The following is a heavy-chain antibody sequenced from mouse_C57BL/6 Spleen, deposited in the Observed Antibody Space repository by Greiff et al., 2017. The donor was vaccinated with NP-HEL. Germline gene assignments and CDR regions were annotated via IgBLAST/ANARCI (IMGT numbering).Heavy chain of an antibody. CDR3: AKKAMVTTDYAMDY. Sequence: QVQLQQSGPGLVQPSQSLSITCTVSGFSLTSYGVHWVRQSPGKGLEWLGVIWRGGSTDYNAAFMSRLSITKDNSKSQVFFKMNSLQADDTAIYYCAKKAMVTTDYAMDYWGQGTSVTVSS. CDR1: GFSLTSYG. J-gene: IGHJ4*01. CDR2: IWRGGST. V-gene: IGHV2-5*01. D-gene: IGHD2-2*01.